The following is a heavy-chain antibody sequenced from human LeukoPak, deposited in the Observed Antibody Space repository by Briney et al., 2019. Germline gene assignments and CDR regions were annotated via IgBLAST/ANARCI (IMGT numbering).Heavy chain of an antibody. Sequence: GGSLRLSCAASGFTFSDYYMSWIRQAPGKGLEWVSYISSRTSDTNYVDSVKGRFTISRDNANNSLYLQMNSLRAEDTAVYYCTRVGSSGSVDYWGQGTLVTVSS. V-gene: IGHV3-11*06. CDR2: ISSRTSDT. CDR3: TRVGSSGSVDY. J-gene: IGHJ4*02. D-gene: IGHD1-1*01. CDR1: GFTFSDYY.